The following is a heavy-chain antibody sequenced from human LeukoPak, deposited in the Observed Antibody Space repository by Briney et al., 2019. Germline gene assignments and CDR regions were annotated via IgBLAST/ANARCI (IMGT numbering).Heavy chain of an antibody. V-gene: IGHV3-21*01. CDR1: GFTFSNYS. D-gene: IGHD1-1*01. Sequence: PGGSLRLSCAASGFTFSNYSMNWVRQAPGKGLEWVSSISSSSSYIYYADSVKGRFTISRDNAKNSLYLQMNSLRAEDTAVYYCAREGSKYNWNEGAFDIWGQGTMVTVSS. J-gene: IGHJ3*02. CDR2: ISSSSSYI. CDR3: AREGSKYNWNEGAFDI.